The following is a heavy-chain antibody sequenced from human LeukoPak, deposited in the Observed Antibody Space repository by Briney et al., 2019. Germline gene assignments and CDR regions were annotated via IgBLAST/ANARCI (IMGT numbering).Heavy chain of an antibody. D-gene: IGHD3-10*01. Sequence: PSETLSLTCSVTGGSICTYYWNWIRQPAGKGLEWIGRIYNSGSTNYNASLKSRVTMSVDRAKNQFSLRLTSVTAADTAVYYCARDNPGNGWFLDEWGQGTLVTVSS. J-gene: IGHJ4*02. V-gene: IGHV4-4*07. CDR3: ARDNPGNGWFLDE. CDR2: IYNSGST. CDR1: GGSICTYY.